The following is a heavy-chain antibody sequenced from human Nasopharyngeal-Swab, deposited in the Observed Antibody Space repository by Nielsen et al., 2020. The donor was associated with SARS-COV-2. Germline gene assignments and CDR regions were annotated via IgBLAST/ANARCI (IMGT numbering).Heavy chain of an antibody. V-gene: IGHV1-69*13. CDR3: ARGGYSYGHPTNRNYYYYYGMDV. CDR1: RGTFSSYA. J-gene: IGHJ6*02. Sequence: SSVKVSCKASRGTFSSYAISWVRQAPGQGLEWMGGIIPIFGTANYAQKFQGRVTITADESTSTAYMELSSLGSEDTAVYCARGGYSYGHPTNRNYYYYYGMDVWGQGTTVTVSS. D-gene: IGHD5-18*01. CDR2: IIPIFGTA.